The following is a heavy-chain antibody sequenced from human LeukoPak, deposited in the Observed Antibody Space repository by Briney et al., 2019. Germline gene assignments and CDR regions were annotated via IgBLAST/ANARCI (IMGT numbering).Heavy chain of an antibody. CDR2: INHSGST. J-gene: IGHJ4*02. CDR1: GGSFSGYY. D-gene: IGHD3-10*01. V-gene: IGHV4-34*01. Sequence: SETLSLTCAVYGGSFSGYYWSWNRQPPGKGLEWIGEINHSGSTNYNPSLKSRVTISVDTSKNQFSLKLSSVTAADTAVYYCVLLWFGESPPVDYWGQGTLVTVSS. CDR3: VLLWFGESPPVDY.